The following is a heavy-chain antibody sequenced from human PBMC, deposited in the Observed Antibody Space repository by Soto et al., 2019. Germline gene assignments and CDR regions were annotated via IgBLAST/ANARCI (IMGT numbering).Heavy chain of an antibody. Sequence: GGSLRLSCAASGFTFDDYAMHWVRQAPGKGLEWVAGITWNRDIIVYADSVKGRFTISRDNAKNSLSLQMDSLRPEDTAFYYCAKGIVPATIRGEYYFDYWGQGTLVTVSS. CDR2: ITWNRDII. CDR1: GFTFDDYA. J-gene: IGHJ4*02. D-gene: IGHD2-2*02. V-gene: IGHV3-9*01. CDR3: AKGIVPATIRGEYYFDY.